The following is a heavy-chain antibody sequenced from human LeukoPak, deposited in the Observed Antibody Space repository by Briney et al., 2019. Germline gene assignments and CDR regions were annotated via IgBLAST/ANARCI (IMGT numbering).Heavy chain of an antibody. CDR2: ISSSSSYI. J-gene: IGHJ4*02. CDR3: AGDSSGYYLFDY. CDR1: AFTFSSYW. D-gene: IGHD3-22*01. V-gene: IGHV3-21*01. Sequence: GGSLRLSCAASAFTFSSYWMHWVRQAPGKGLERVSSISSSSSYIYYADSVRGRFTISRDNAKNSLYLQMNSLRAEDTAVYYCAGDSSGYYLFDYWGQGTLVTVSS.